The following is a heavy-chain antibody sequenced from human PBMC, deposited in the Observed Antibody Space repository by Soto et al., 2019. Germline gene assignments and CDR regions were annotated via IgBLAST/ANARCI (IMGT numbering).Heavy chain of an antibody. J-gene: IGHJ3*02. Sequence: VQLVESGGGVVQPGRSLRLSCAASGFTLSNDWLAWVRQTPGKGLEFVGNIKPDGSTTNYMDSVKGRFSISRDNARNSLYLQMNSLRVEDTAVYYCGTDRWGGAFDMWGQGTTVTVSS. CDR2: IKPDGSTT. V-gene: IGHV3-7*01. D-gene: IGHD3-10*01. CDR3: GTDRWGGAFDM. CDR1: GFTLSNDW.